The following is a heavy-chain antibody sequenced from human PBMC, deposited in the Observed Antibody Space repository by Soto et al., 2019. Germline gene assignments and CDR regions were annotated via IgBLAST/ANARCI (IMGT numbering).Heavy chain of an antibody. V-gene: IGHV3-21*01. Sequence: GGSLRLSCAASGFPFSSYSMNLVRQSPGKGLEWVSSISSSSSYIYYADSVKGRFTISRDNAKNSLYLQMNSLRAEDTAVYYCARSTSVGAFDPWGQGTLVTVSS. CDR1: GFPFSSYS. D-gene: IGHD3-3*01. CDR2: ISSSSSYI. J-gene: IGHJ5*02. CDR3: ARSTSVGAFDP.